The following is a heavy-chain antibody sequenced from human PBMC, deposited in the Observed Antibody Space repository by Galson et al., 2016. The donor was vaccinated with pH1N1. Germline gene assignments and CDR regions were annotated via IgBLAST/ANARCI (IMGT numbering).Heavy chain of an antibody. CDR2: MYPGGGT. Sequence: SLRLSCAASEFLVSDRFMSWVRQAPGKRLEWVSIMYPGGGTYYADFAEGRFTISRDTSKNMLFLHMNTLRPDDTALYYCAFDMVPNGADPWGQGTLVTVSS. J-gene: IGHJ5*02. D-gene: IGHD4/OR15-4a*01. V-gene: IGHV3-53*01. CDR3: AFDMVPNGADP. CDR1: EFLVSDRF.